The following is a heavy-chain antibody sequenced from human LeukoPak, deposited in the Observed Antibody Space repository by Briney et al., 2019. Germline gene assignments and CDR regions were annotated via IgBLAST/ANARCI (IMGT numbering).Heavy chain of an antibody. V-gene: IGHV4-59*02. CDR3: ARDPSHHSGTFDT. CDR1: RASVTSYS. CDR2: IYYSGNT. Sequence: PSQSLSLTCTVVRASVTSYSWGWFGHPQGKGLEWFGGIYYSGNTKYNPSLQSRVTISIDTSQNQYSLRLRSVTAADTAVYYCARDPSHHSGTFDTWGQGTMVTVSS. J-gene: IGHJ3*02. D-gene: IGHD2-15*01.